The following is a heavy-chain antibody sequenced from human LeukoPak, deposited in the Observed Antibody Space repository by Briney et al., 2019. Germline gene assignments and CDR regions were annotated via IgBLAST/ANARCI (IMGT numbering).Heavy chain of an antibody. CDR3: ARVYDTSGYKTPPPDY. V-gene: IGHV3-21*01. CDR1: GYTFSDFS. CDR2: ISVRSNYR. J-gene: IGHJ4*02. D-gene: IGHD3-22*01. Sequence: GGSLRLSCAASGYTFSDFSVNWVRQAPGKGLEWVSSISVRSNYRYYADSVRGRFSISRDDARNSLYLQMNSLRAEDTAVYYCARVYDTSGYKTPPPDYWGQGTLVTVSS.